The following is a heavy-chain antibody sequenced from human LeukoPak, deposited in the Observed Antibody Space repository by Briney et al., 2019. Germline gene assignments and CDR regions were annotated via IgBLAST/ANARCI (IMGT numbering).Heavy chain of an antibody. CDR3: ARQYSGSQIDY. V-gene: IGHV4-4*09. Sequence: SETLSLTCTVSGGSISSYYWSWIRQPPGKGLEWIGYIYTSGSTNYNPSLKSRVTISVDTSKNQFSLKLSSVTAADTAVYYCARQYSGSQIDYWGQGTLVTVSS. D-gene: IGHD1-26*01. CDR1: GGSISSYY. CDR2: IYTSGST. J-gene: IGHJ4*02.